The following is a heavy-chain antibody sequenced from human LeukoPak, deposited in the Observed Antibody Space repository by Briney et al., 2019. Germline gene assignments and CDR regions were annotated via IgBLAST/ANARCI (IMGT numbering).Heavy chain of an antibody. CDR2: INEDGSST. Sequence: AGGSLRLSCAASGYTFSRYWMHWVRQGPGKGLVWVSRINEDGSSTSYAESVRGRFTISRDNAKNTLYLQMNSLRVDDTAVYYCARDWYYAIDYWGQGTLVTVSS. CDR3: ARDWYYAIDY. D-gene: IGHD2-2*01. CDR1: GYTFSRYW. J-gene: IGHJ4*02. V-gene: IGHV3-74*01.